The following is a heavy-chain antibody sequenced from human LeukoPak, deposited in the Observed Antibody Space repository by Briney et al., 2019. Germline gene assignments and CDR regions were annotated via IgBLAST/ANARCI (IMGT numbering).Heavy chain of an antibody. CDR2: INPLSGTA. J-gene: IGHJ6*03. CDR1: GGIFGYYA. D-gene: IGHD4-11*01. Sequence: SVKVSCKASGGIFGYYAISWVRQAPGQGLEWMGGINPLSGTANYAQNFQGRVAINTDESTSTASMELSSLRSEDTAVYYCATVTTVTNPYYYYMDVWVKGTTVTVSS. V-gene: IGHV1-69*05. CDR3: ATVTTVTNPYYYYMDV.